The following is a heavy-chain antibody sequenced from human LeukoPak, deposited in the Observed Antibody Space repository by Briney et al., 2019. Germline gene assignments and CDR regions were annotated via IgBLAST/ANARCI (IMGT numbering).Heavy chain of an antibody. J-gene: IGHJ4*02. CDR2: ISGSGVYT. V-gene: IGHV3-23*01. Sequence: GGSLRLSCAASGFTFSSYAMSWVRQAPGKGLEWVSVISGSGVYTYYADSVKGRFTISRDNSKNTLYLQMNSLRAEDTAVYYCAKVGSYGPRGSDFDYWGQGTLVTVSS. D-gene: IGHD5-18*01. CDR1: GFTFSSYA. CDR3: AKVGSYGPRGSDFDY.